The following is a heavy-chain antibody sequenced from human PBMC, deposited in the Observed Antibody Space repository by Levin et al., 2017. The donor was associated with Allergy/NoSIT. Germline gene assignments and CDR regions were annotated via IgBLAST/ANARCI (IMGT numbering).Heavy chain of an antibody. V-gene: IGHV4-4*07. Sequence: SETLSLTCTVSGGSITSYFWTWIRQPAGKGLEWIGRIYTSGSSNYNPSLKSRVTMSVDTSKNQFSLKLSSVTAADTAGYYCARTPEVATGYYFDYWGQGTLVTVSS. CDR3: ARTPEVATGYYFDY. CDR1: GGSITSYF. D-gene: IGHD5-12*01. J-gene: IGHJ4*02. CDR2: IYTSGSS.